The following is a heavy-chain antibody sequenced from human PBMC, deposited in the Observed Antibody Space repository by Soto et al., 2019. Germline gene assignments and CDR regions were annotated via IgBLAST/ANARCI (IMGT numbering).Heavy chain of an antibody. V-gene: IGHV1-69*12. J-gene: IGHJ4*02. D-gene: IGHD1-26*01. CDR1: GGTFSSYA. CDR3: ARDQGGSYPLDY. Sequence: VQLVQSGAEVKKPGSSVKVSCKASGGTFSSYAISWVRQAPGQGLEWMGGIIPIFGTANYAQKFQGRVTFTAEESTITAYVALSSLRSEDTAVYYCARDQGGSYPLDYWGQGTLVTVSS. CDR2: IIPIFGTA.